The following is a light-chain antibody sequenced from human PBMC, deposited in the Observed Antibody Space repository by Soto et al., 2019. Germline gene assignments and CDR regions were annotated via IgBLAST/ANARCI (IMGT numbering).Light chain of an antibody. CDR2: EVS. CDR1: SSDVGGYNY. CDR3: SSFTNTNTGV. V-gene: IGLV2-14*01. Sequence: QSALTQPASVSGSPGQSITISCTGTSSDVGGYNYVSWYQQHPGKAPKLMIYEVSNRPPGVSNRFSGSKSGNTAALTISGLQAEDEADYYCSSFTNTNTGVFGGGTKLTVL. J-gene: IGLJ3*02.